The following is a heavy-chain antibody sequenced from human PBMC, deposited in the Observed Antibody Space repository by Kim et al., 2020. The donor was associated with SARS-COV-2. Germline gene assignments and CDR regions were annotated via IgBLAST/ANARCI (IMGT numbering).Heavy chain of an antibody. CDR3: AKDPPYSGSDYSGLFDY. J-gene: IGHJ4*02. CDR2: ISGSGGST. Sequence: GGSLRLSCAASGFTFSSYAMSWVRQAPGKGLEWVSAISGSGGSTYYADSVKGRFTISRDNSKNTLYLQMNSLRAEDTAVYYCAKDPPYSGSDYSGLFDYWGQGTLVTVSS. D-gene: IGHD1-26*01. V-gene: IGHV3-23*01. CDR1: GFTFSSYA.